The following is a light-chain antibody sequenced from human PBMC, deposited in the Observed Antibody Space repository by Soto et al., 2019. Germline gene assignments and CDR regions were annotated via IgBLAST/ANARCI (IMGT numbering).Light chain of an antibody. J-gene: IGKJ1*01. CDR1: QSIIGW. Sequence: DIQMTQSPSTLSASVGDRVTITCRASQSIIGWLAWYQQKPGKAPKLLIYKASSLESGVPSRFSGSGSGTEFTLTISSLQPDDFATYYCQQYNSYSTFGQGTKVEIK. V-gene: IGKV1-5*03. CDR2: KAS. CDR3: QQYNSYST.